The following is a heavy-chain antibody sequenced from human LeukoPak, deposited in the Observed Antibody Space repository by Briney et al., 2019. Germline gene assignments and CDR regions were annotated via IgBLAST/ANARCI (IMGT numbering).Heavy chain of an antibody. D-gene: IGHD5/OR15-5a*01. CDR1: GGSISSYY. Sequence: SETLSLTCTVSGGSISSYYWSWIRQPPGKGLEWIGYIYYSRSTNYNPSLKSRVTISVDTPKNQFSLKLSSVTAADTAVYYCARGVSTPYFDSWGQGTLVTVSS. V-gene: IGHV4-59*01. CDR3: ARGVSTPYFDS. J-gene: IGHJ4*02. CDR2: IYYSRST.